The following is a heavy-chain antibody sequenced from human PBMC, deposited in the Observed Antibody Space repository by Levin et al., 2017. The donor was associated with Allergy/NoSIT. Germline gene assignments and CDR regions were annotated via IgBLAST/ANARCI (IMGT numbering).Heavy chain of an antibody. Sequence: MPSETLSLTCTVSGGSISSYYWSWIRQPPGKGLEWIGYIYYSGSTNYNPSLKSRVTISVDTSKNQFSLKLSSVTAADTAVYYCARAIPWRYSGYDLWEGGTAFDIWGQGTMVTVSS. CDR2: IYYSGST. J-gene: IGHJ3*02. V-gene: IGHV4-59*01. CDR1: GGSISSYY. D-gene: IGHD5-12*01. CDR3: ARAIPWRYSGYDLWEGGTAFDI.